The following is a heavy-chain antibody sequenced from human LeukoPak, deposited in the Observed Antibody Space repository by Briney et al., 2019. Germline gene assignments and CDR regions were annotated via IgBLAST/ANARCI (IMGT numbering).Heavy chain of an antibody. CDR2: INPSGGGS. CDR3: ARDWLRDDFWSGHYYTDV. Sequence: ASVKVSCKASGYTFTNYYMQWVRQAPGQGLEWMGVINPSGGGSSHAEKFQGRVTMTSDTSTSTLYMELSSLRSEDTAVYYCARDWLRDDFWSGHYYTDVWGKGTTVTVSS. J-gene: IGHJ6*03. D-gene: IGHD3-3*01. CDR1: GYTFTNYY. V-gene: IGHV1-46*01.